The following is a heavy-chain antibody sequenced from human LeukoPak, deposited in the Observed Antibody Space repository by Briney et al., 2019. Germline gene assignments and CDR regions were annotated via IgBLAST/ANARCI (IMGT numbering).Heavy chain of an antibody. CDR2: ISGSGSST. CDR1: GFTFSSYA. J-gene: IGHJ4*02. CDR3: AKGVAVASPYYFDY. V-gene: IGHV3-23*01. D-gene: IGHD6-19*01. Sequence: GGSLRLSCAAAGFTFSSYAMSWVRQAPGKGLEWVSPISGSGSSTYYADSVKGRFTISRDNSKNTLYLQMNSLRAEDTAVYYCAKGVAVASPYYFDYWGQGTLVTVSS.